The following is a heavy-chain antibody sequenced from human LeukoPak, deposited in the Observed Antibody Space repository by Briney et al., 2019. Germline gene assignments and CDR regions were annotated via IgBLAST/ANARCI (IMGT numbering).Heavy chain of an antibody. V-gene: IGHV3-23*01. CDR1: GFTFSSYA. Sequence: GGSLRLSCAASGFTFSSYAMSWVRQASGKGLEWVSAISGSGGSTYYADSVKGRFTISRDNSKNTLYLQMNSLRAEDTAVYYCAKAGGLWLIGSSPTDYWGQGTLVTVSS. D-gene: IGHD5-18*01. CDR2: ISGSGGST. J-gene: IGHJ4*02. CDR3: AKAGGLWLIGSSPTDY.